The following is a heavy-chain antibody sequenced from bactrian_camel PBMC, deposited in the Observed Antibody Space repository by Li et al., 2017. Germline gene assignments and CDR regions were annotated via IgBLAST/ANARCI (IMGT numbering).Heavy chain of an antibody. V-gene: IGHV3S6*01. Sequence: HVQLVESGGSLVQPGGSLRLSCVASRFAFSNYYMSWVRQAPGKGPEWAAGIDWDGKDVHYPDSMRGRFTISKDNAKNILYLQMNSLNAEDTAMYYCAADLSEKVPLWVALSLGTDFAYGGQGTQVTVS. CDR1: RFAFSNYY. J-gene: IGHJ6*01. CDR2: IDWDGKDV. D-gene: IGHD5*01. CDR3: AADLSEKVPLWVALSLGTDFAY.